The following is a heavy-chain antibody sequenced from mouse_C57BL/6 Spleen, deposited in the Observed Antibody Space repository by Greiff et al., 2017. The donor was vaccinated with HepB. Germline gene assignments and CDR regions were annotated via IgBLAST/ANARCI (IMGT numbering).Heavy chain of an antibody. D-gene: IGHD1-1*01. CDR3: ARHGSSQFYSAMDY. CDR2: IYPRSGNT. V-gene: IGHV1-81*01. J-gene: IGHJ4*01. Sequence: QVQLQQSGAELARPGASVKLSCKASGYTFTSYGISWVKQRTGQGLEWIGEIYPRSGNTYYNEKFKGKATLTADKSSSTAYMELRSLTSEDSAVYFCARHGSSQFYSAMDYWGQGTSVTVSS. CDR1: GYTFTSYG.